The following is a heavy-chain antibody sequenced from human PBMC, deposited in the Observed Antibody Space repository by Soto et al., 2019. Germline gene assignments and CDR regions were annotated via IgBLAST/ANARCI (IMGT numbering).Heavy chain of an antibody. D-gene: IGHD4-17*01. CDR2: IYPSDSDT. Sequence: GESLKISCQVSGYTFTIYWIGWVRQMPGKGLEWMGIIYPSDSDTRYSPSFQGQVTISADQSINTAYLQWYSLKASDTAIYYSKRNANTVADKVDLWGQGPPVTVSS. V-gene: IGHV5-51*01. CDR1: GYTFTIYW. J-gene: IGHJ5*02. CDR3: KRNANTVADKVDL.